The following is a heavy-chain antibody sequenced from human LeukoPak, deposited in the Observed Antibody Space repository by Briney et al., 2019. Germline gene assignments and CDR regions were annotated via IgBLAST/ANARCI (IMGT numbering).Heavy chain of an antibody. V-gene: IGHV4-59*01. Sequence: SETLSLTCTVSSGSITNYYWNWVRQPPGKGLEWIGYVYYTGNTNYKSSLKSRVIMSVDTSKNHFSLKLSSVAAADTAVYYCARSHPGYFYFDFWGQGTVVTVSS. D-gene: IGHD2-21*01. CDR3: ARSHPGYFYFDF. CDR2: VYYTGNT. J-gene: IGHJ4*02. CDR1: SGSITNYY.